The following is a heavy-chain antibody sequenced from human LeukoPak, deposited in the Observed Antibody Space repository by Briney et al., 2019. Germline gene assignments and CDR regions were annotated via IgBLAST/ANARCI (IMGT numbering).Heavy chain of an antibody. Sequence: SETLSLTCTVSGVSISSYYWSWIRQPPGKGLEWIGYINYSGSTNYNPSLMRRVTISVDTSKNQFSLKLSSVTAADTAVYYCARDQSSGSYFWFDPWGEGSLVTVSS. D-gene: IGHD1-26*01. V-gene: IGHV4-59*01. CDR3: ARDQSSGSYFWFDP. CDR1: GVSISSYY. J-gene: IGHJ5*02. CDR2: INYSGST.